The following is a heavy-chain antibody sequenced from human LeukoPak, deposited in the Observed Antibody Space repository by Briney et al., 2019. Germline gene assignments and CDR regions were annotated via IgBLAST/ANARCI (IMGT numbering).Heavy chain of an antibody. CDR1: GFSFSDYY. Sequence: GGSLRLSCAASGFSFSDYYMSWIRQAPGKGLEWVSYISTSTTHTNYADSVKGRFTMSRDKAKNSLYLQLNSLRAEDTAVYYCARVGVYGGIRGAFDVWGQGTMVTVSS. V-gene: IGHV3-11*05. CDR2: ISTSTTHT. CDR3: ARVGVYGGIRGAFDV. J-gene: IGHJ3*01. D-gene: IGHD4-23*01.